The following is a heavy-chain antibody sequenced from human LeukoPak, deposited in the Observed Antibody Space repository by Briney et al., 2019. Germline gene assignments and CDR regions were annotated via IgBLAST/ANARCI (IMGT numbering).Heavy chain of an antibody. D-gene: IGHD1-26*01. CDR1: GYSLTELS. Sequence: ASVKVSCKVSGYSLTELSMHWVRQAPGKGLEWMGGFDPEDGETIYAQNFQGRVTMTEDTSTDTAYMELSSLRSEDTAVYYCATDLVGASLGDWFDPWGQGTLVTVSS. CDR2: FDPEDGET. V-gene: IGHV1-24*01. CDR3: ATDLVGASLGDWFDP. J-gene: IGHJ5*02.